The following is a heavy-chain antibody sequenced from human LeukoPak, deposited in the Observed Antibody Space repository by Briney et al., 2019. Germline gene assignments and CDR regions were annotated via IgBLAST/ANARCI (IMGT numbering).Heavy chain of an antibody. CDR2: ISSSGTSV. J-gene: IGHJ5*02. CDR3: AREANVERSTVNWFDP. V-gene: IGHV3-48*03. CDR1: GFTFSSYE. Sequence: GGSLRLSCAASGFTFSSYEMNWVRQAPGKGLEWVSYISSSGTSVFYADSVKGRFTISRDNDKNSLYLQMNSLRVEDTAVYYCAREANVERSTVNWFDPWGQGTLVTVSS. D-gene: IGHD4-11*01.